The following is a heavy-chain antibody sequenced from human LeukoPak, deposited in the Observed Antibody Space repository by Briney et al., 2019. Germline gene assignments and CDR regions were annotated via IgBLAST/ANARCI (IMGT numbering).Heavy chain of an antibody. CDR1: GFTFSSYG. CDR3: AKGFYGSGSSLFDY. CDR2: LRYDGSDK. D-gene: IGHD3-10*01. J-gene: IGHJ4*02. Sequence: PGGSLRLSCEASGFTFSSYGMHWVRQAPGKGLEWVGFLRYDGSDKYYAHSVKGRFTISRDKSKNTLYLQMNSLRAEDTAVYYCAKGFYGSGSSLFDYWGQGTLVTVSS. V-gene: IGHV3-30*02.